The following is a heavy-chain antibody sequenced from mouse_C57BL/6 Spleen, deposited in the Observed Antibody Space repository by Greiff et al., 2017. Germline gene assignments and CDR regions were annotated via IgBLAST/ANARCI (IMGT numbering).Heavy chain of an antibody. CDR3: ARAYDYDEGYYFDY. D-gene: IGHD2-4*01. Sequence: EVHLVESGGGLVKPGGSLKLSCAASGFTFSSYAMSWVRQTPEKRLEWVATISDGGSYTYYPDNVKGRFTISRDNAKNNLSLQMSHLKSEDTAMYYWARAYDYDEGYYFDYWGQGTTLTVSS. V-gene: IGHV5-4*01. CDR2: ISDGGSYT. J-gene: IGHJ2*01. CDR1: GFTFSSYA.